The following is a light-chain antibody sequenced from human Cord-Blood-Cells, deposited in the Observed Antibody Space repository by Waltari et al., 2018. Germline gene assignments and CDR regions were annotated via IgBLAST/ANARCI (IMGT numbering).Light chain of an antibody. V-gene: IGLV2-14*01. CDR3: SSYTSSSTVV. Sequence: QSALTQPASVSGSPGQSITISCTGTSSHVGGYNSVSWYQQPPGKAPKLMIYEVSNRPSGVSNRFSGSKSGNTASLTISGLQAEDEADYYCSSYTSSSTVVFGGGTKLTVL. CDR2: EVS. J-gene: IGLJ2*01. CDR1: SSHVGGYNS.